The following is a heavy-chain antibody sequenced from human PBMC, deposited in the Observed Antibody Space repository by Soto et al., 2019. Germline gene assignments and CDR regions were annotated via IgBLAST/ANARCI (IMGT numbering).Heavy chain of an antibody. CDR1: GFTFTSSA. D-gene: IGHD5-18*01. V-gene: IGHV1-58*01. CDR2: TVAGSGNT. CDR3: AATDTAMDSHYYYYGMDV. J-gene: IGHJ6*02. Sequence: KKTQASVKVSCKASGFTFTSSAVQWVRQARGPRLEWIGWTVAGSGNTNYAQKFQERVTITRDMSTSTAYMELSSLRSEDTAVYYCAATDTAMDSHYYYYGMDVWGQGTTVTVSS.